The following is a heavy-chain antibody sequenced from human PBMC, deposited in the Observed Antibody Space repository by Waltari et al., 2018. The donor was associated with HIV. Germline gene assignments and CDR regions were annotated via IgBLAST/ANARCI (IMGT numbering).Heavy chain of an antibody. Sequence: QLQLQESGPGLVKPSETLSLTCTVSGGSISSSSYYWGWIRQPPGKGLEWIGSIYYSGSTYYNPSLKSRVTISVDTSKNQFSLKLSSVTAADTAVYYCAVQYDEYHIAARCPNCDYWGQGTLVTVSS. V-gene: IGHV4-39*07. J-gene: IGHJ4*02. CDR1: GGSISSSSYY. CDR2: IYYSGST. D-gene: IGHD6-6*01. CDR3: AVQYDEYHIAARCPNCDY.